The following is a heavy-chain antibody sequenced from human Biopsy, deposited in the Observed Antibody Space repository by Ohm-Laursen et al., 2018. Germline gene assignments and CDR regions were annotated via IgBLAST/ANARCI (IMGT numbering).Heavy chain of an antibody. CDR1: GYTFSLYH. Sequence: ASVTVSCKASGYTFSLYHIHWVRQAPGQGLEWMGWIDPDGGRTSFGQNFQGRVTMTSDTSTGTAYLELTRPRSDDTAVYYCARDPYCSGGNCYSPLDHWGQGTLVTVSA. V-gene: IGHV1-2*02. CDR2: IDPDGGRT. D-gene: IGHD2-15*01. CDR3: ARDPYCSGGNCYSPLDH. J-gene: IGHJ4*02.